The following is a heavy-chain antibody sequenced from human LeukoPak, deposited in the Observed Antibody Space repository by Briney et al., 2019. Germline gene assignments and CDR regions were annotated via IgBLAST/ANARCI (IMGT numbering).Heavy chain of an antibody. CDR2: IYYSGST. CDR1: GGSISSYY. V-gene: IGHV4-59*08. Sequence: PSETLSLTCTVSGGSISSYYWSWIRQPPGKGLEWIGYIYYSGSTNYNPSLKSRVTISVDTSKNQFSLKLSSVTAADTAVYYCARTPYSSSWYGFPPLQWFDPWGQGTLVTVSS. D-gene: IGHD6-13*01. J-gene: IGHJ5*02. CDR3: ARTPYSSSWYGFPPLQWFDP.